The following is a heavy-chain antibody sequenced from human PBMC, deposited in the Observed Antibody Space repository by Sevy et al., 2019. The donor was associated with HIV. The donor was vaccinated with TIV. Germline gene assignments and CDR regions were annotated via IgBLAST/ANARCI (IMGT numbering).Heavy chain of an antibody. Sequence: QLGGSLRLSCAASGFIFSGYVMSWVRQAPGKGLEWVSGISASGGGTTYADSVKGRFTVSRENSKNTLYLEMNSLRAEDTAVYYCAKDASSSWTGGTFQHWGQGTLVTVSS. V-gene: IGHV3-23*01. J-gene: IGHJ1*01. CDR1: GFIFSGYV. CDR3: AKDASSSWTGGTFQH. CDR2: ISASGGGT. D-gene: IGHD6-13*01.